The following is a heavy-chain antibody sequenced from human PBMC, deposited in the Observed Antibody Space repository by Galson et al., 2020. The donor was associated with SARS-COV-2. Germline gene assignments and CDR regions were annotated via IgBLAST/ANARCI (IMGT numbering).Heavy chain of an antibody. CDR1: GFTFSSYA. CDR2: ISYDGSNK. V-gene: IGHV3-30*04. D-gene: IGHD5-18*01. Sequence: GGSLRLSCAASGFTFSSYAMHWVRQAPGKGQEWVAVISYDGSNKYYADSVKGRFTISRDNSKNTLYLQMNSLRAEDTAVYYCARTIGGGYSYGFDYWGQGTLVTVSS. J-gene: IGHJ4*02. CDR3: ARTIGGGYSYGFDY.